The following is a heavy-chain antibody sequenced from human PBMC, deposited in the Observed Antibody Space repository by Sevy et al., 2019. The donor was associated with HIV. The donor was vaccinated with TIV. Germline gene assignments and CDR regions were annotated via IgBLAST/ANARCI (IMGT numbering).Heavy chain of an antibody. CDR2: IYYSGST. CDR1: GGSVSSGSYY. CDR3: ARVCFGVVTPGYYYYYMDV. Sequence: SETLSLTCTVSGGSVSSGSYYWSWIRQPPGKGLEWIGYIYYSGSTNYNPSLKSRVTISVDTSKNQFSLKLSSVTAVDTAVYYCARVCFGVVTPGYYYYYMDVWGKGTTVTVSS. V-gene: IGHV4-61*01. D-gene: IGHD3-3*01. J-gene: IGHJ6*03.